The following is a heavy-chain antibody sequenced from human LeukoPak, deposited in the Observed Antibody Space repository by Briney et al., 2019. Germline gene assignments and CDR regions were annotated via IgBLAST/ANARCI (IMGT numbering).Heavy chain of an antibody. V-gene: IGHV7-4-1*02. Sequence: ASVKVSCKASGYTFTSYAMNWVRQAPGQGLEWMGWINTNTGNPTYAQGFTGRFVFSLDTSVSTAYLQISSLKAEDTAVYYCARSIFGVVIINGVYYFDYWGQGNLVTVSS. D-gene: IGHD3-3*01. CDR2: INTNTGNP. CDR3: ARSIFGVVIINGVYYFDY. CDR1: GYTFTSYA. J-gene: IGHJ4*02.